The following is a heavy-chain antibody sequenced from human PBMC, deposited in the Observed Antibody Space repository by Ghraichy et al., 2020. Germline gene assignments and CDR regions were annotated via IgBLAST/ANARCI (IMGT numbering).Heavy chain of an antibody. CDR2: INSDGST. J-gene: IGHJ4*02. CDR1: GFTFSSFR. CDR3: ARGVSLDY. V-gene: IGHV3-74*01. Sequence: GGSLRLSCAASGFTFSSFRMHWVRQAPGKGLVWVSRINSDGSTTYADSVKGRLTISRDNAKNTLYLQMNSLRAEDTAVYYCARGVSLDYWGQGTLVTVSS.